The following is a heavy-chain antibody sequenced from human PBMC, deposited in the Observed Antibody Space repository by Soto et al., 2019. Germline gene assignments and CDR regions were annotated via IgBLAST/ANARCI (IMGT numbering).Heavy chain of an antibody. D-gene: IGHD2-15*01. CDR2: INAGNGDT. CDR3: ARAISCYIT. CDR1: GINYSSYA. Sequence: GSVSDSCKASGINYSSYALHWVRQAPGQRLEWMGWINAGNGDTRYSQIFQGRVTLTRDTSASTVYLDLSSLRSEDTAIYYCARAISCYITWGQGTLVTVSS. V-gene: IGHV1-3*01. J-gene: IGHJ5*02.